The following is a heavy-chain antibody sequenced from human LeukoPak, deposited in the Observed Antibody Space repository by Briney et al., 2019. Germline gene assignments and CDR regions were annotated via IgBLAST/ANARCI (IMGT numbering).Heavy chain of an antibody. J-gene: IGHJ4*02. CDR1: GGTSSSYA. Sequence: GAPVKVSCKASGGTSSSYAISWVRQAPGQGLEWMGGIIPIFGTANYAQKFQGRVTITADKSTSTAYMELSSLRSEDTAVYYCARVRGSGYDYAPWDYWGQGTLVTVSS. CDR3: ARVRGSGYDYAPWDY. V-gene: IGHV1-69*06. D-gene: IGHD5-12*01. CDR2: IIPIFGTA.